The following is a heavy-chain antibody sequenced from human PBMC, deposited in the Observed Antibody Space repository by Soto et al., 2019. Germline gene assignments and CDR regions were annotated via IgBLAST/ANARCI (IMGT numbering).Heavy chain of an antibody. V-gene: IGHV1-18*01. Sequence: QVQLVQSGAEVKKPGASVKVSCKASGYTFTSYGISWVRQAPGQGLEWMGWISAYNGNTNYAQKLQGRVTMTTDTYPSTAYMELRSLRSDDTAVYYCERAPKWELLRWHGYWGQGTLVTVSS. J-gene: IGHJ4*02. D-gene: IGHD1-26*01. CDR1: GYTFTSYG. CDR2: ISAYNGNT. CDR3: ERAPKWELLRWHGY.